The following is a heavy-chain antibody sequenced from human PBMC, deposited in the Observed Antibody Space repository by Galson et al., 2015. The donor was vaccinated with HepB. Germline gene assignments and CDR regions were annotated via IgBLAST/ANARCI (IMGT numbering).Heavy chain of an antibody. D-gene: IGHD4-23*01. CDR1: GFTFSNAW. CDR2: IKSKTDGRTT. V-gene: IGHV3-15*01. CDR3: TTGLGKSDFDF. Sequence: SLRLSCAASGFTFSNAWMSWVRQAPGKGLEWVGRIKSKTDGRTTDYAAPVKGRFIISRDDSKNTLYLQVNSLKTEDTAVYYCTTGLGKSDFDFWGQGTLVTVSS. J-gene: IGHJ4*02.